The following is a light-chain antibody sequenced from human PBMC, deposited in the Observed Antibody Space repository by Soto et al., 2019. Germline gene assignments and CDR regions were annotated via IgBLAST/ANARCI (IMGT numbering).Light chain of an antibody. CDR3: QQRSNWPPWT. V-gene: IGKV3-11*01. Sequence: VLTPSPVTLSLSPWARAFFSCRASQSVSSYLSWYQQKPGQAPRLLIYDASNRATGIPARFSSSGSGTDFSLTISSLEPEDFAVYYCQQRSNWPPWTFGQGTRVDIK. CDR2: DAS. J-gene: IGKJ1*01. CDR1: QSVSSY.